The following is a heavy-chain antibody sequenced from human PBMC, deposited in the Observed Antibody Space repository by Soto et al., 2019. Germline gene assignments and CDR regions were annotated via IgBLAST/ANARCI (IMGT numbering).Heavy chain of an antibody. CDR3: ARGGEPIDY. D-gene: IGHD2-21*01. V-gene: IGHV1-18*01. CDR2: ITTDKGKT. CDR1: GYTFTSFG. Sequence: ASVKVSCKTSGYTFTSFGISWVRQAPGQGLEWMGWITTDKGKTNYAQKFQGRVTMTTDTSTSTAYMELSSLRSEDTAVYYCARGGEPIDYWGQGTLVTVSS. J-gene: IGHJ4*02.